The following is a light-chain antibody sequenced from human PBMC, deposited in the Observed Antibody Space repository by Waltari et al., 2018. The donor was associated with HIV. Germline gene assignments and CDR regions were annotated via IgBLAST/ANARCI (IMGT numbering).Light chain of an antibody. CDR3: SSSAGSNNYV. J-gene: IGLJ1*01. V-gene: IGLV2-8*01. CDR1: SSDVGDSNF. Sequence: QSALTQPPSASGSPGQSVTISCTGTSSDVGDSNFAPWYQQHPGKAPKVMIYEVSKRPSGVPGRFSGSKSGNTASLTVSGLQAEDEADYYCSSSAGSNNYVFGTGTKVTVL. CDR2: EVS.